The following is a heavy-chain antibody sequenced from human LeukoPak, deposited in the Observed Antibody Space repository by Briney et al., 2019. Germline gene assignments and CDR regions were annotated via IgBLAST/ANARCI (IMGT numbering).Heavy chain of an antibody. J-gene: IGHJ4*02. D-gene: IGHD3-22*01. CDR1: GYTFTSYY. V-gene: IGHV1-46*01. CDR3: ARVSGVGSGYYGIDY. CDR2: INPSGGST. Sequence: ASVKVSCKASGYTFTSYYMHWVRQAPGQGLEWMGIINPSGGSTSYAQKFQGRLTMTRDMSTSTVYMELSSPRSEDTAVYYCARVSGVGSGYYGIDYWGQGTLVTVSS.